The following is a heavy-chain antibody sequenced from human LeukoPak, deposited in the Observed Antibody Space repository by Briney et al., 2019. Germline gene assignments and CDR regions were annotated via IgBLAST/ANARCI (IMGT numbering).Heavy chain of an antibody. D-gene: IGHD6-6*01. CDR1: GFTFSTYS. J-gene: IGHJ4*02. Sequence: PGGSLRLSCEPSGFTFSTYSMNWVRQAPGKGLEWVSGISGGDGTTFYADSVKGRFTISRDNSKNTLYLQMNSLRAEDTAVYYCAKAGSLDIAARQNYWGQGTLVTVSS. V-gene: IGHV3-23*01. CDR3: AKAGSLDIAARQNY. CDR2: ISGGDGTT.